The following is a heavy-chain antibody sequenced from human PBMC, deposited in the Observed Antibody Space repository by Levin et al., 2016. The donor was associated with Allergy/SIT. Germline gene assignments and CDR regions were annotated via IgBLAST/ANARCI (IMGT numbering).Heavy chain of an antibody. Sequence: SETLSLTCTVSGGSIAVESYYCNWIRLPAGKGPEWIGRLSTSGNTNYNPSLKSRLSMSMGASSNHFSLTLTSVTAADTAIYYCAREPPATRPWGAYVPWTGAETYWGQGILVTVAS. CDR2: LSTSGNT. V-gene: IGHV4-4*07. D-gene: IGHD3/OR15-3a*01. CDR1: GGSIAVESYY. CDR3: AREPPATRPWGAYVPWTGAETY. J-gene: IGHJ4*02.